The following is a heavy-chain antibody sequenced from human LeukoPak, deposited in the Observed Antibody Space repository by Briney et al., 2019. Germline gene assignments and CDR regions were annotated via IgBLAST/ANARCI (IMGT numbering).Heavy chain of an antibody. Sequence: ASVKVSCKASRYTFTDCYMHWVRQAPGQGFEWMGWINPNDGDTNYAQRFQGRVTMTRDTSISTAHMEVSRLRSDDTAVYYCARANFLYCSSSTCLFDYWGQGTLVTVSS. CDR1: RYTFTDCY. CDR3: ARANFLYCSSSTCLFDY. CDR2: INPNDGDT. V-gene: IGHV1-2*02. J-gene: IGHJ4*02. D-gene: IGHD2-2*01.